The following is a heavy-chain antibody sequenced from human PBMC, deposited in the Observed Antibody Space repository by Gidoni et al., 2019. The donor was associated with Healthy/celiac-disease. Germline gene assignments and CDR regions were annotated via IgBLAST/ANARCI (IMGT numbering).Heavy chain of an antibody. Sequence: EVQLVESGGGLVQPGGSLRLSCAASGFTVSRNYMSWVRQAPGKGLEWVSVIYSGGSTYYADSVKGRFTISRDNSKNTLYLQMNSLRAEDTAVYYCARDPALWFGEEYYYYYGMDVWGQGTTVTVSS. J-gene: IGHJ6*02. CDR1: GFTVSRNY. D-gene: IGHD3-10*01. CDR2: IYSGGST. CDR3: ARDPALWFGEEYYYYYGMDV. V-gene: IGHV3-66*01.